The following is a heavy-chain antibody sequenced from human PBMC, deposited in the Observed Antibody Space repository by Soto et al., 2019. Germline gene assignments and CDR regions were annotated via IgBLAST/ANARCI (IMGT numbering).Heavy chain of an antibody. CDR2: INPSGGST. D-gene: IGHD2-15*01. J-gene: IGHJ6*02. Sequence: ASVKVACKASGYTFTSYYRHWVRQTPGQGLEWMGIINPSGGSTSYAQKFQGRVTMTRDTSTSTVYMELSSLRSEDTAVYYCARDLVVVVAATQEYPNYYGMDVWGQGTTVTVSS. CDR3: ARDLVVVVAATQEYPNYYGMDV. CDR1: GYTFTSYY. V-gene: IGHV1-46*01.